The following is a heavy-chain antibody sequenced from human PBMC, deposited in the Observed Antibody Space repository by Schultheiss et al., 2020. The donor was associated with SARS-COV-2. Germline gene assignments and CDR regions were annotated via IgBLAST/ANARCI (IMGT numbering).Heavy chain of an antibody. D-gene: IGHD5-18*01. J-gene: IGHJ6*02. CDR3: ARGRAAMALWYYYYGLDV. CDR1: GFTFSSYA. CDR2: ISYDGSNK. V-gene: IGHV3-30-3*01. Sequence: GGSLRLSCAASGFTFSSYAMHWVRQAPGKGLEWVAVISYDGSNKYYADSVKGRFTISRDNSKNTLYLQMNSLRAEDTAVYYCARGRAAMALWYYYYGLDVWGQGTTVTVSS.